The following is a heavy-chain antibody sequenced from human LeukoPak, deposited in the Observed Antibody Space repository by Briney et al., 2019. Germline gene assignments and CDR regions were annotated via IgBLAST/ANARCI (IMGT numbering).Heavy chain of an antibody. CDR3: ARVRIAVAGTRHYYYGMDV. CDR1: GGSISSYY. CDR2: IYYSETT. J-gene: IGHJ6*02. D-gene: IGHD6-19*01. Sequence: SETVSLTCTVSGGSISSYYWSWIRQPPGEGLEWIGYIYYSETTNYNHSLKSRVTISVDTSKNQFSLKLSSVTAADTAVYYCARVRIAVAGTRHYYYGMDVWGEGTTVT. V-gene: IGHV4-59*01.